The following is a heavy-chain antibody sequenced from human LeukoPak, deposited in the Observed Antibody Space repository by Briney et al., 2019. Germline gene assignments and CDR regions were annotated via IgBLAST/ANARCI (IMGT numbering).Heavy chain of an antibody. CDR1: GCTFSSYS. J-gene: IGHJ4*02. CDR2: ISSSSSTI. CDR3: AQRLDY. V-gene: IGHV3-48*01. Sequence: GGPLRLSCAACGCTFSSYSMNWVRQPPGKGLEWVSYISSSSSTIYYADSVKGRFTISRDNAKNSLYLQMNSLRAEDTAVYYCAQRLDYWGQGTLVTVSS.